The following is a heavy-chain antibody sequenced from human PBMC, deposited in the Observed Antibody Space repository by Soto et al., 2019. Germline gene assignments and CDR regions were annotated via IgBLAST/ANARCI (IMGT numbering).Heavy chain of an antibody. CDR2: VNPNSGNG. V-gene: IGHV1-8*01. D-gene: IGHD2-2*01. Sequence: ASVKVSCKASGYTFTSYDINWVRQATGQGLEWVGWVNPNSGNGGYAQKFQGRVTMTRNTSTSTAYMELSSLRSEDTAVYYCARSQGSSTSLEIYYYYYYGMDVWGQGTTVTVSS. CDR3: ARSQGSSTSLEIYYYYYYGMDV. J-gene: IGHJ6*02. CDR1: GYTFTSYD.